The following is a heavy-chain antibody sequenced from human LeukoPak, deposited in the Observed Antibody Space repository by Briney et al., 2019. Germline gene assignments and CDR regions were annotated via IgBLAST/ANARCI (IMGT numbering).Heavy chain of an antibody. CDR1: GYTFTGYY. D-gene: IGHD3-3*02. CDR2: INPNSGGT. Sequence: ASVKVSCKASGYTFTGYYLYWVRQAPGQGLEWMGWINPNSGGTNFAQKFQGRVTMTRDTSISTVYMELSRLRFDDTAVYYCASGRTIFYYYMDVWGKGTTVTISS. V-gene: IGHV1-2*02. J-gene: IGHJ6*03. CDR3: ASGRTIFYYYMDV.